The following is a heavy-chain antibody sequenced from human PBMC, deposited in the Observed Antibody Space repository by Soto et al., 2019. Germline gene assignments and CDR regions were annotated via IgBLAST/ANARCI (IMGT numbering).Heavy chain of an antibody. Sequence: PGGSLRLSCAASGLIVNSKYMSWVRQVPGKGLEWVSSLYRAGTAYYADSALGRFTIPRDNFRNILYLQMNSLRPEDSGTYFCAGPTLPATQTSWGWYYYAMDVWGQGTTVTVSS. CDR2: LYRAGTA. V-gene: IGHV3-53*01. J-gene: IGHJ6*02. CDR1: GLIVNSKY. D-gene: IGHD2-2*01. CDR3: AGPTLPATQTSWGWYYYAMDV.